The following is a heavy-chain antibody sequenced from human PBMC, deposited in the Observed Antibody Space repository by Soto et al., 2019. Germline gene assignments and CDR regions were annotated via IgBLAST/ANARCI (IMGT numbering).Heavy chain of an antibody. CDR2: ISADNGNT. CDR3: ARKEVGATLKDFDY. Sequence: QVQLVQSGAEVKKPGASVKVSCKASGYTITSYGITWVRQAPGQGLEWMGWISADNGNTNHAQKFQDRVTLTTDTXKTTAYMELRSLRSDDTAVYYCARKEVGATLKDFDYWGQGTLVTVSS. D-gene: IGHD1-26*01. J-gene: IGHJ4*02. V-gene: IGHV1-18*01. CDR1: GYTITSYG.